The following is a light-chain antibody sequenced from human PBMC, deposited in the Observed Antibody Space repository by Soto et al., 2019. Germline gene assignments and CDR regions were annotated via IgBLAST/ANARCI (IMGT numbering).Light chain of an antibody. CDR1: QSISSW. Sequence: DIQMTQSPSILSASVGDRVTITCRASQSISSWLAWYQQKAGKAPKLLIYKASSLESGVPSRFSGSGSGTEFTLTISSLQPDDFATYYRQQYNSYWTFGQGTKV. V-gene: IGKV1-5*03. J-gene: IGKJ1*01. CDR2: KAS. CDR3: QQYNSYWT.